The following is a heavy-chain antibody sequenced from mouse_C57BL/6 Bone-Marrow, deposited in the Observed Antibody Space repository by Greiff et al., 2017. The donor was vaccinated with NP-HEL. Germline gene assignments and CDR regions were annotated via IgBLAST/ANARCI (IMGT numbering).Heavy chain of an antibody. Sequence: QVQLQQSGAELVRPGASVKLSCKASGYTFTDYYINWVKQRPGQGLEWIARIYPGSGNTYYNEKFKGKATLTAEKSSSTAYMQLSSLTSEDSAVYFCAREDSSGYKAVFDYWGQGTTLTVSS. CDR2: IYPGSGNT. J-gene: IGHJ2*01. D-gene: IGHD3-2*02. V-gene: IGHV1-76*01. CDR1: GYTFTDYY. CDR3: AREDSSGYKAVFDY.